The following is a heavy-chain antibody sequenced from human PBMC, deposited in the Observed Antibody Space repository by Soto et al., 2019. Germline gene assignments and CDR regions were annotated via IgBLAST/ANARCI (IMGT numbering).Heavy chain of an antibody. Sequence: GASVKVSCKASGYTFTSYGISWVRQAPGQGLEWMGWINPYNGNTNYAQKLQGRVTMTTDTSTSTAYMELRSLRSDDTAVYYCARDYSSGWSTNFWGKGENWFDPWGQGTLVTVSS. CDR2: INPYNGNT. CDR3: ARDYSSGWSTNFWGKGENWFDP. CDR1: GYTFTSYG. V-gene: IGHV1-18*01. J-gene: IGHJ5*02. D-gene: IGHD6-19*01.